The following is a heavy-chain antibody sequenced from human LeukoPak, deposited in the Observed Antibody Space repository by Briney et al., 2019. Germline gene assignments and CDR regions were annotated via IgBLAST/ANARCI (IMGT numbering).Heavy chain of an antibody. V-gene: IGHV3-53*01. CDR2: IYSGGST. Sequence: GGSLRLSCAASGFTVSSNYMSWVRQAPGKGLEWVSVIYSGGSTYYADSVKGRFTISRDNSKNTLYLQMKSLRTEDTAVYYCTTVPPGSDYWGQGTLVTVSS. CDR1: GFTVSSNY. J-gene: IGHJ4*02. CDR3: TTVPPGSDY.